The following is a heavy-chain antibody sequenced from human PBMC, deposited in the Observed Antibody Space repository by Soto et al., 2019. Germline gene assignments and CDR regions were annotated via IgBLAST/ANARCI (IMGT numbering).Heavy chain of an antibody. Sequence: LSLTCTVSGGAISSYYWSWIRQSPGERLEWIGYINYSGSTNYNPSLKSRVTISLDRPNNQFSLRVSSVTAADTAVYYCARGDYHDSGTYYRSEYYLDYWGQGALVTVSS. CDR3: ARGDYHDSGTYYRSEYYLDY. CDR1: GGAISSYY. CDR2: INYSGST. J-gene: IGHJ4*02. V-gene: IGHV4-59*01. D-gene: IGHD3-22*01.